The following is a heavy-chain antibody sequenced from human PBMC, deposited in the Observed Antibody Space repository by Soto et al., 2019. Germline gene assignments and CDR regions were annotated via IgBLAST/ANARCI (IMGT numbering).Heavy chain of an antibody. CDR3: ARADIVVVPAAVYSDY. Sequence: PSETLSLSYTVSGGSISSYYWSWIRQPPGKGLEWIGYIYYSGSTNYNPSLKSRVTISVDTSKNQFSLKLSSVTAADTAVYYCARADIVVVPAAVYSDYWGQGTLVTVSS. CDR2: IYYSGST. J-gene: IGHJ4*02. CDR1: GGSISSYY. V-gene: IGHV4-59*08. D-gene: IGHD2-2*01.